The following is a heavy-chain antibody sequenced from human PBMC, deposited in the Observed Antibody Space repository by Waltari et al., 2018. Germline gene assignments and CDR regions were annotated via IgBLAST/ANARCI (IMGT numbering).Heavy chain of an antibody. V-gene: IGHV3-23*01. J-gene: IGHJ4*02. CDR3: AKPSLDY. CDR2: LIDSGGST. CDR1: GFTFSSYA. Sequence: EVHLLESGGGLVQPGGSLRLSCVASGFTFSSYAMIWVRQAPGKGLVWVSTLIDSGGSTYYADSVKGRFTISRDDSKNTLYLQMNSLRAEDTAVYYCAKPSLDYWGQGTLVTVSS.